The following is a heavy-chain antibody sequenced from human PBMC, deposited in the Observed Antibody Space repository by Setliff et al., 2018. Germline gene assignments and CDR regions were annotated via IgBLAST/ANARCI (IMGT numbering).Heavy chain of an antibody. V-gene: IGHV4-39*07. D-gene: IGHD1-1*01. J-gene: IGHJ4*02. CDR1: GGSISSISYY. CDR3: AKGGGRYHSDS. Sequence: PSETLSLTCTVPGGSISSISYYWGWIRQPPGKGLEWIGEIYHDGNDKYTPSVHYSPSLKSRVTISIDKSNNQFSLKLTSMTAADTAVYYCAKGGGRYHSDSWGQGILVTVSS. CDR2: IYHDGND.